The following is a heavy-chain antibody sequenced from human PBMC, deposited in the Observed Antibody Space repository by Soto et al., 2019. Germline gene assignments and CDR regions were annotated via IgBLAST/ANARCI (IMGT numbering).Heavy chain of an antibody. V-gene: IGHV1-18*01. D-gene: IGHD6-6*01. CDR3: ALSSSSGYYYYGMDV. Sequence: ASVKVSCKASGYTFTSYGISWVRQAPGQGLEWMGWISAYNGNTNYAQKLQGRVTMTTDTSTSTAYMELRSLRSDDTAVYYCALSSSSGYYYYGMDVWGQGTTVTVSS. J-gene: IGHJ6*02. CDR2: ISAYNGNT. CDR1: GYTFTSYG.